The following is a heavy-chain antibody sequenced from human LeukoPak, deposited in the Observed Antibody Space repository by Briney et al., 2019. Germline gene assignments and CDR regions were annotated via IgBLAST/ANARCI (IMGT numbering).Heavy chain of an antibody. Sequence: SVKVSCKASGGTFSNYAINWVRQAPGQGLEWMGGITPIFGTANYVQKFQGRVAITADKSTSTAFMELSRLRSEDTAIYYCARASSDDTAMATPFAYWGQGTLVTVSS. CDR1: GGTFSNYA. CDR3: ARASSDDTAMATPFAY. D-gene: IGHD5-18*01. J-gene: IGHJ4*02. V-gene: IGHV1-69*06. CDR2: ITPIFGTA.